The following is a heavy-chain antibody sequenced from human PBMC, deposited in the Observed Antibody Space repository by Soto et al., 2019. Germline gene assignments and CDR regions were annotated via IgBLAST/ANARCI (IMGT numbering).Heavy chain of an antibody. CDR1: GFTFSSYA. D-gene: IGHD6-19*01. V-gene: IGHV3-23*01. CDR2: ISGGGGST. CDR3: AKGNRVAVARGKYYFDY. Sequence: EVQLLESGGGLVQPGGSLRLSCAASGFTFSSYAMSWVRQAPGKGLEWVSAISGGGGSTYYADSVKGRFTISRDNTKNTLYLQMNRLKAEDTAVYYCAKGNRVAVARGKYYFDYWGQGTLVTVSS. J-gene: IGHJ4*02.